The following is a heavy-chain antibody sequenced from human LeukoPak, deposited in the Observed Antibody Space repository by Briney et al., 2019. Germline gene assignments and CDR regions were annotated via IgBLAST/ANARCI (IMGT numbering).Heavy chain of an antibody. CDR3: ARGTWELPTSV. D-gene: IGHD1-26*01. J-gene: IGHJ4*02. Sequence: ASVKVSCKVSGYTLTELSMHWVRQAPGKGLEWMGGFDPEDGETIYAQKFQGRVTMTRNTSISTAYMELSSLRSEDTAVYYCARGTWELPTSVWGQGTLVTVSS. V-gene: IGHV1-24*01. CDR2: FDPEDGET. CDR1: GYTLTELS.